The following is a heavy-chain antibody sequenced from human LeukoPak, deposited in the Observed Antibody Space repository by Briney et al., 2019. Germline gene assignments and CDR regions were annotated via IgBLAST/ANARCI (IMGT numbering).Heavy chain of an antibody. Sequence: SSEALSLTCAVYGGSFSGYYWSWIRQPPGKGLEWIGEINHSGSTNYNPSLKSRVTISVDTSKNQFSLKLSSVTAADTAVYYCAVESGYENNWFDPWGQGTLVTVSS. CDR2: INHSGST. CDR1: GGSFSGYY. CDR3: AVESGYENNWFDP. V-gene: IGHV4-34*01. J-gene: IGHJ5*02. D-gene: IGHD5-12*01.